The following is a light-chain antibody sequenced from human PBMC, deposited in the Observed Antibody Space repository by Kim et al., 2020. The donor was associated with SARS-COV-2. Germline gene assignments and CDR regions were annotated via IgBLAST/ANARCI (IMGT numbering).Light chain of an antibody. J-gene: IGKJ5*01. CDR2: GAS. Sequence: DIQMTQSPSSLSASTGDRVTITCRASQDIGNDLAWYQQNPGRAPKLLIYGASNLQSGVPSRFSGSGSGTEFTLTINSLQPEDFATYFCLQYCTYPLTFGQGTRLEIK. CDR3: LQYCTYPLT. CDR1: QDIGND. V-gene: IGKV1-17*01.